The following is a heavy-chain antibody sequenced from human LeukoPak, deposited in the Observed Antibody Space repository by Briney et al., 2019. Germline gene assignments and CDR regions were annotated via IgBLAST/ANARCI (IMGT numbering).Heavy chain of an antibody. CDR2: ISGSGGST. J-gene: IGHJ3*02. V-gene: IGHV3-23*01. Sequence: GGSLRLSCAASGFTFSSYAMSWVRQAPGKGLEWVSAISGSGGSTYYADSVKGRFTISRDNSKNTLYLQMNSLRAEDTAVYYCARAPYYYDSSGYYRAGAFDIWGQGTMVTVSS. CDR1: GFTFSSYA. CDR3: ARAPYYYDSSGYYRAGAFDI. D-gene: IGHD3-22*01.